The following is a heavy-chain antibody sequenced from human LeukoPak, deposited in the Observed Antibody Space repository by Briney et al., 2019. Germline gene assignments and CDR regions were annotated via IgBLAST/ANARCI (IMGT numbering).Heavy chain of an antibody. D-gene: IGHD3-3*02. CDR3: NLAPGGY. J-gene: IGHJ4*02. V-gene: IGHV3-49*03. CDR2: IRSKAYGGTT. Sequence: GGSLRLSCTASGFTFCDYAMSWFRQAPGKGLEWVGFIRSKAYGGTTEYAASVKGRFTISRDDSKSIAYLQMNSLKTEDTAVYYCNLAPGGYWGQGTLVTVSS. CDR1: GFTFCDYA.